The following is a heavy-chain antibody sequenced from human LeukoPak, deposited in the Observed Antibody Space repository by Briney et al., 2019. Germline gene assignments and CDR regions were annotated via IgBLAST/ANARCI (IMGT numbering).Heavy chain of an antibody. J-gene: IGHJ4*02. CDR1: GYTFTGYY. CDR2: INPNSGGT. V-gene: IGHV1-2*04. Sequence: ASVKVSCKASGYTFTGYYMHWVRQAPGQGLEWMGWINPNSGGTNYAQKFQGWVTMTRDTSISTAYMELSRLRSDDTAVCYCARGSSSSRGYYFDYWGQGTLVTVSS. D-gene: IGHD6-13*01. CDR3: ARGSSSSRGYYFDY.